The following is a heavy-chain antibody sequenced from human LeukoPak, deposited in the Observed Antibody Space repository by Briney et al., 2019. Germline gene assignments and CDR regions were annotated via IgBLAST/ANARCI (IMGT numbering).Heavy chain of an antibody. Sequence: GGSLRLSCAASGITFSAYAMNWVRQAPGKGPEWVSAISGSGGSTYYADSAKGRFTISRDNSKNTVYLQMNSLRAEDTAVYYCAKGDSGSYAVDYWGQGTLVTVSS. CDR3: AKGDSGSYAVDY. V-gene: IGHV3-23*01. J-gene: IGHJ4*02. CDR1: GITFSAYA. D-gene: IGHD1-26*01. CDR2: ISGSGGST.